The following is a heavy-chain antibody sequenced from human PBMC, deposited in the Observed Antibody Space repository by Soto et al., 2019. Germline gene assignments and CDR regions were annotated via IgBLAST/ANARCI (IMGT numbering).Heavy chain of an antibody. D-gene: IGHD6-13*01. CDR3: SRPEPFTAAGPY. CDR1: GDSITSSYW. CDR2: IHHSGVT. V-gene: IGHV4-4*02. Sequence: QIQLQESGPGLVQPSGTLSLTCAVSGDSITSSYWSWLRQPPGKGLEWIADIHHSGVTNYNPSLKFRVIISRDMSKKQCSLQWNSMTAADTAVYYCSRPEPFTAAGPYWGQGTLVTVSS. J-gene: IGHJ4*02.